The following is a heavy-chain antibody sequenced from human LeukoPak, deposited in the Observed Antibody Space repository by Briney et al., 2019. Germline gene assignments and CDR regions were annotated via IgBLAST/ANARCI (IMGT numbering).Heavy chain of an antibody. CDR2: IYHSGST. Sequence: PSETLSLTCTVSGYSISSGYYWGWIRQPPGKGLEWIGSIYHSGSTSYNPSLKSRVTILVDRSKNQFSLRLSSVTAADTAVYYCARVVEYDFLWGSYPSAFDIWGQGTMVTVSS. CDR3: ARVVEYDFLWGSYPSAFDI. J-gene: IGHJ3*02. V-gene: IGHV4-38-2*02. CDR1: GYSISSGYY. D-gene: IGHD3-16*02.